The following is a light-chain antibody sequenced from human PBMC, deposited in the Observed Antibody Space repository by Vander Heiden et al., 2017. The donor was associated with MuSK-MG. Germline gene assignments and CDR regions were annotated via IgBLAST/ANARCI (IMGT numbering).Light chain of an antibody. V-gene: IGKV4-1*01. J-gene: IGKJ1*01. CDR3: QQYYSTPLT. CDR2: WAS. CDR1: QSVFYSSNNKNY. Sequence: DTVMTQSPDSLAVSLGERATINCKSSQSVFYSSNNKNYLAWYQQKPGQPPKLLISWASTRESGVPDRFSGSGSGTDFTLKISSLQAEDAAVYYCQQYYSTPLTFGQGTKVEIK.